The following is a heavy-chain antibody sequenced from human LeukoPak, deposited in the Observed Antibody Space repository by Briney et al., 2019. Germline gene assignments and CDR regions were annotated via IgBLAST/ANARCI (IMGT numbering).Heavy chain of an antibody. D-gene: IGHD3-10*01. CDR1: GYTFTGYY. Sequence: ASVKVSCKASGYTFTGYYMHWVRQAPGQGLEWMGWINPNSGGTNYAQKFQGRVTMTRDTSISTAYMELRRLRSDDTAVYYCARDQGALWFGDSSWVWFDPWGQGTLVTVSS. J-gene: IGHJ5*02. CDR3: ARDQGALWFGDSSWVWFDP. V-gene: IGHV1-2*02. CDR2: INPNSGGT.